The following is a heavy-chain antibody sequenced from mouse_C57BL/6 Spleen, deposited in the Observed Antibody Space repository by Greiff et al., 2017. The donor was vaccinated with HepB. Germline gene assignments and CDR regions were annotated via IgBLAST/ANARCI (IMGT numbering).Heavy chain of an antibody. CDR1: GYTFTSYT. CDR3: EGAGDSFDY. V-gene: IGHV1-4*01. CDR2: INPSSGYT. Sequence: VQLQESGAELARPGASVKMSCKASGYTFTSYTMHWVKQRPGQGLEWIGYINPSSGYTKYNQKFKDKATLTADKSSSTAYMQLSSLTSEDSAVYYCEGAGDSFDYGGKAPLSQSPQ. J-gene: IGHJ2*01.